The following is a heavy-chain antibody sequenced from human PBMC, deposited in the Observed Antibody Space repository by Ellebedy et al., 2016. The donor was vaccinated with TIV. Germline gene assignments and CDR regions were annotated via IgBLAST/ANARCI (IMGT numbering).Heavy chain of an antibody. CDR1: GYTFTSYS. V-gene: IGHV1-46*01. J-gene: IGHJ3*02. CDR3: ARESTVVVMPDAFDI. Sequence: AASVKVSCKASGYTFTSYSMHWVRQAPGQGLERMGIINPSGGSTSYAQKVQGRVTMTRDTSTSTVYMELSSLRSEDTAVYYCARESTVVVMPDAFDIWGQGTMVTVSS. D-gene: IGHD2-21*01. CDR2: INPSGGST.